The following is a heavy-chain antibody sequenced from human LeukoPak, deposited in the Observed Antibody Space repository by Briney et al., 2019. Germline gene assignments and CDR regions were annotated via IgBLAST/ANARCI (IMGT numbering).Heavy chain of an antibody. CDR3: VRWGLGKGEAFDI. J-gene: IGHJ3*02. D-gene: IGHD3-10*01. CDR2: INSDGSNT. Sequence: GGSLRLSCAASGFTFSSYWMHWVRQVPGKGLVWVSRINSDGSNTNYADSVKGRFTISRDNAKNTLYLQMNSLRAEDTAVYYCVRWGLGKGEAFDIWGQGTMVTVSS. CDR1: GFTFSSYW. V-gene: IGHV3-74*01.